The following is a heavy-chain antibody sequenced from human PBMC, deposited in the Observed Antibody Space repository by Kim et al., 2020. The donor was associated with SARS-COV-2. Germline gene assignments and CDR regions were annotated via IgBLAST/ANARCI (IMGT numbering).Heavy chain of an antibody. CDR2: ISSSSSYI. D-gene: IGHD3-22*01. CDR3: ARSRFKPTMMVDY. Sequence: GGSLRLSCAASGFTFSSYSMNWVRQAPGKGLEWVSSISSSSSYIYYADSVKGRFTISRDNAKNSLYLQMNSLRAEDTAVYYCARSRFKPTMMVDYWGQGTLVTVSS. CDR1: GFTFSSYS. V-gene: IGHV3-21*01. J-gene: IGHJ4*02.